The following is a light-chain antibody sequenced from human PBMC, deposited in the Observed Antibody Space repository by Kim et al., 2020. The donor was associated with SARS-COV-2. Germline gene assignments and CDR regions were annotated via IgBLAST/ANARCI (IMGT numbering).Light chain of an antibody. CDR3: LLSYSGARV. J-gene: IGLJ3*02. V-gene: IGLV7-46*01. Sequence: QAVVTQEPSLTASPGGTVTLTCGSSTGAVTSGHYAYWFQQKLGQAPKTLIYDTSNKHSWTPVRFSGSLLGGKAALTLSGAQPEDEADYYCLLSYSGARVFGGGTQLTVL. CDR1: TGAVTSGHY. CDR2: DTS.